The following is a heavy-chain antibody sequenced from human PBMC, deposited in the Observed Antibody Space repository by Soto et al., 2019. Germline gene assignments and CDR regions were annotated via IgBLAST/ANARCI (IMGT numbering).Heavy chain of an antibody. D-gene: IGHD3-10*01. J-gene: IGHJ6*02. CDR3: ARVSGIYYYGMDV. CDR2: IYYSGST. V-gene: IGHV4-39*07. CDR1: GGSISSSSYY. Sequence: SETLSLTCTVSGGSISSSSYYWGWVRQPPGKGLEWIGTIYYSGSTNYNPSLKSRVTISVDTSKNQVSLKLSSVTAADTAVYYCARVSGIYYYGMDVWGQGTTVTVSS.